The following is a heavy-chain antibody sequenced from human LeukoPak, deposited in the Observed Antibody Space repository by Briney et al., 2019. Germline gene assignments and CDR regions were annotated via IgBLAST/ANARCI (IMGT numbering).Heavy chain of an antibody. CDR1: GYTFTGYY. CDR3: AKDRAGVATMVYVFDI. D-gene: IGHD2-8*01. Sequence: ASVKVSCKASGYTFTGYYIHWVRQAPGQGLEWMGWINPNSGGTNYAQRIQGRVTMTRDTSISTAYMELSRLRPDDTAIYYCAKDRAGVATMVYVFDIWGQGTMVTVSS. CDR2: INPNSGGT. V-gene: IGHV1-2*02. J-gene: IGHJ3*02.